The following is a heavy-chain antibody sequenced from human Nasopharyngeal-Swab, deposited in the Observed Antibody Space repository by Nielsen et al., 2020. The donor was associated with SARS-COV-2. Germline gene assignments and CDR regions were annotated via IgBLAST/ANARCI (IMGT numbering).Heavy chain of an antibody. V-gene: IGHV3-21*01. CDR3: VRGPEPFWSGYFDY. CDR1: GFTFSSYS. Sequence: GESLKISCAASGFTFSSYSMNWVRQAPGKGLEWVSSISSSSSYTYYADSVKGRFTISRDNAKNSLYLQMNSLRAEDTAVYYCVRGPEPFWSGYFDYWGQGTLVTVSS. J-gene: IGHJ4*02. D-gene: IGHD3-3*01. CDR2: ISSSSSYT.